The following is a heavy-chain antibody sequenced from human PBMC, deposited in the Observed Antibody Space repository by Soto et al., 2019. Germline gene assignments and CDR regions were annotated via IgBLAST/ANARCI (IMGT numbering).Heavy chain of an antibody. CDR1: GFTFSSYG. CDR3: AKNHLAYCGGDCYSALAP. V-gene: IGHV3-30*18. CDR2: ISYDGSNK. D-gene: IGHD2-21*02. J-gene: IGHJ5*02. Sequence: GGSLRLSCAASGFTFSSYGMHWVRQAPGKGLEWVAVISYDGSNKYYADSVKGRFTISRDNSKNTLYLQMNSLRAEDTAVYYCAKNHLAYCGGDCYSALAPWGQGTLVTVSS.